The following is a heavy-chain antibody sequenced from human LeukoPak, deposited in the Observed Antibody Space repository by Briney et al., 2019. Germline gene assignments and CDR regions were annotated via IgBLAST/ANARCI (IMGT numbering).Heavy chain of an antibody. J-gene: IGHJ4*02. V-gene: IGHV4-4*07. CDR2: IYTSGST. CDR3: ARDLCSGGSCYLL. CDR1: GGSIGSYY. Sequence: SETLPLTCTVSGGSIGSYYWSWIRQPAGKGLEWIGRIYTSGSTNYNPSLKSRVTMSVDTSKNQFSLKLSSVTAADTAVYYCARDLCSGGSCYLLWGQGTLVTVSS. D-gene: IGHD2-15*01.